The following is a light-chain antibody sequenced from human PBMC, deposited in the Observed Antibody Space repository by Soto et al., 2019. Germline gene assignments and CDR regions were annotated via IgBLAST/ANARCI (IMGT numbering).Light chain of an antibody. CDR3: QSYDSSLSGYV. CDR2: ENN. CDR1: SSNIGAGYE. J-gene: IGLJ1*01. Sequence: QSVLTQPPSVSEAPGQRVTISCTGSSSNIGAGYEAHWYQQVPGTAPKLRIYENNNRPSGVPDRFSGSKSGTSASLAITGLQAEDEAEYYCQSYDSSLSGYVFGTGTKVTV. V-gene: IGLV1-40*01.